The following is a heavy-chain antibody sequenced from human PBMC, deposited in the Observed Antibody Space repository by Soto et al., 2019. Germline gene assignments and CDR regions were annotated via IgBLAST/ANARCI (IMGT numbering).Heavy chain of an antibody. CDR3: AREVHQYSSSPEAYDAFDI. D-gene: IGHD6-6*01. Sequence: QVQLVESGGGLVKPGGSLRLSCAASGFTFSDYYMSWIRQAPGKGLEWVSYISSSGSTIYYADSVKGRFTISRDNAKNSMYLQMNSLRAEDTAVYYCAREVHQYSSSPEAYDAFDIWGQGTMVTVSS. J-gene: IGHJ3*02. CDR2: ISSSGSTI. CDR1: GFTFSDYY. V-gene: IGHV3-11*01.